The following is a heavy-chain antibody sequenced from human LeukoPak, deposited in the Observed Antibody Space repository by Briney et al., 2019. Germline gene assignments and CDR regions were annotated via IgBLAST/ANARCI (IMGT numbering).Heavy chain of an antibody. CDR3: ARAAGRDTTSGLDFDY. CDR2: IYYSGST. J-gene: IGHJ4*02. D-gene: IGHD1-26*01. Sequence: SETLSLTCTVSGYSISSGYYWGWIRQPPGKGLEWIGYIYYSGSTNYNPSLKSRVTISVDTSKNQFSLKLSSVTAADTAVYYCARAAGRDTTSGLDFDYWGQGILVTVSS. V-gene: IGHV4-61*05. CDR1: GYSISSGYY.